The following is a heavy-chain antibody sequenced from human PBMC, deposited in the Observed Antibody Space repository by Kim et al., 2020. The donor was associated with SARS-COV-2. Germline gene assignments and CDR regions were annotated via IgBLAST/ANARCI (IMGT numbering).Heavy chain of an antibody. D-gene: IGHD5-18*01. CDR3: ARDFLGLGPLGAFDI. Sequence: SETLSLTCAVSGGSISSSNWWSWVRQPPGKGLEWIGEIYHSGSTNYNPSLKSRVTISVDKSKNQFSLKLSSVTAADTAVYYCARDFLGLGPLGAFDIWGQGTMVTVSS. CDR1: GGSISSSNW. CDR2: IYHSGST. V-gene: IGHV4-4*02. J-gene: IGHJ3*02.